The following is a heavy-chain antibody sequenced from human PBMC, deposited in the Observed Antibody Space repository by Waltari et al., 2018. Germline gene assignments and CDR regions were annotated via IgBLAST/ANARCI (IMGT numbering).Heavy chain of an antibody. D-gene: IGHD2-21*01. CDR1: GYSFTDYV. V-gene: IGHV7-4-1*01. CDR3: SREAVVGTNTSVDY. CDR2: VDTQTGSP. J-gene: IGHJ4*02. Sequence: QVHLEQSGSELKRPGASVRISCLTSGYSFTDYVITWVRQAPGQGLQWLGWVDTQTGSPTYAQGLARRFDFSGDTPVATAYLQIDSLTTSDSAVYFCSREAVVGTNTSVDYWGRGTLVTV.